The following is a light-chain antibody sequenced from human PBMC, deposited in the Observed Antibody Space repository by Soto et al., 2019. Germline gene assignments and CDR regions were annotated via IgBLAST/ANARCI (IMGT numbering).Light chain of an antibody. CDR3: QQYNSWYT. CDR2: KAS. J-gene: IGKJ2*01. CDR1: QSISSW. V-gene: IGKV1-5*03. Sequence: DIQMTQSPSTLSASVGDRVTITCRASQSISSWLVWYQQKPGKAPKLLIYKASSLESGVPSRFSGSGSGTEFTLTISSLQPDDFATYYCQQYNSWYTFGQGTKLEIK.